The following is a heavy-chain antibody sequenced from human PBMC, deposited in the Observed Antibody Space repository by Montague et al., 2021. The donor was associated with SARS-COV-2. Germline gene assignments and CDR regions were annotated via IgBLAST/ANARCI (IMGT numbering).Heavy chain of an antibody. J-gene: IGHJ3*01. CDR2: INHSGTA. V-gene: IGHV4-34*01. CDR3: AREREVVRAARTVVAFDL. D-gene: IGHD2-2*01. Sequence: SESLSLVYAVYGGSFSVYYWSWLRQSPRGVLEWIAEINHSGTANYNPSLKSRVSILVDTSKNQFTLKLPSVTAADTAMYYCAREREVVRAARTVVAFDLWGQGTMVTVSS. CDR1: GGSFSVYY.